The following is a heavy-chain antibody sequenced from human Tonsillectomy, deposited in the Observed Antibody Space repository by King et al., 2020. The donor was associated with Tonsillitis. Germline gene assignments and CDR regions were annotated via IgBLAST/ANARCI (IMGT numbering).Heavy chain of an antibody. CDR3: SRDSPRLGLDLYYFAI. Sequence: VQLVESGGGMVQPGRSLRLSCAASGFSFDSFAIHWVRQAPGKGLEWVAASSYDGGYEFYSESVKGRFNVSRENSQDKLYLQMNSLMTDETAVYFCSRDSPRLGLDLYYFAIWGQGTVVTVSS. D-gene: IGHD3-16*01. CDR1: GFSFDSFA. V-gene: IGHV3-30*03. CDR2: SSYDGGYE. J-gene: IGHJ4*02.